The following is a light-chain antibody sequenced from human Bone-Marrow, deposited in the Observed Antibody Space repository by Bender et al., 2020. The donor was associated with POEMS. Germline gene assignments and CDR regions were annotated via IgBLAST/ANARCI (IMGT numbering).Light chain of an antibody. Sequence: QSALTQPASVSGSPGQSITISCTGTTNDVGRSKLVSWYQQEPGKVPKLMIYEATKRPSGVSNRFSGSKSGNTASLTISGLQAEDEAVYYCSSFTSSNSWVFGGGTKLTVL. V-gene: IGLV2-14*02. CDR2: EAT. CDR1: TNDVGRSKL. J-gene: IGLJ3*02. CDR3: SSFTSSNSWV.